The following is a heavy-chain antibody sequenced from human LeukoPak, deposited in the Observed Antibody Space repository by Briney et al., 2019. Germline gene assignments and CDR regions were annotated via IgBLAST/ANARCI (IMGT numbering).Heavy chain of an antibody. V-gene: IGHV3-23*01. D-gene: IGHD3-3*01. CDR1: GFTFSSYA. CDR3: ARDQKGELFGVVIGSGPPNWFDP. CDR2: ISGSGGST. Sequence: GGSLRLSCAASGFTFSSYAMSWVRQAPGKGLEWVSAISGSGGSTYYADSVKGRFTISRDNAKNSLYLQMNSLRAEDTAVYYCARDQKGELFGVVIGSGPPNWFDPWGQGTLVTVSS. J-gene: IGHJ5*02.